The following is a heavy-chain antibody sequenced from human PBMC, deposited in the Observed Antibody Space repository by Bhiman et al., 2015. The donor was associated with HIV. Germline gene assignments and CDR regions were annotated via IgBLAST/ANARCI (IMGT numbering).Heavy chain of an antibody. Sequence: EVQLLESGGGLVQPGGSLRLSCAASGFTFSSYAMSWVRQAPGKGLEWVSAISGSGGSTYYADSVKGRFTISRDNSKNTLYLQMNSLRAEDTAVYYCAKDNFGGDYYYYYMDVWGKGTTVTVSS. CDR2: ISGSGGST. V-gene: IGHV3-23*01. CDR3: AKDNFGGDYYYYYMDV. J-gene: IGHJ6*03. D-gene: IGHD3-10*01. CDR1: GFTFSSYA.